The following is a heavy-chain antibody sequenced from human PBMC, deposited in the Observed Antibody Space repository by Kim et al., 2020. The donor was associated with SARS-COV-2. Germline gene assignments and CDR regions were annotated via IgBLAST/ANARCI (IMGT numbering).Heavy chain of an antibody. Sequence: GESLKISCKGSGYSFTTYWIGWVRQRPGKGLEWMGMIYPGDSDVRYSPSVEGQVIISADRSITSAYVQWSSLKASDTAMYFCVRGARRLAYDILTHSWADYFDMWGQGTMVSVSS. CDR1: GYSFTTYW. V-gene: IGHV5-51*01. J-gene: IGHJ3*02. CDR2: IYPGDSDV. D-gene: IGHD3-9*01. CDR3: VRGARRLAYDILTHSWADYFDM.